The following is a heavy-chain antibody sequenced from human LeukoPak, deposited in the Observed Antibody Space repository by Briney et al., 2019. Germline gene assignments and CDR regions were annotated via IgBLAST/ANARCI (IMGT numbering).Heavy chain of an antibody. CDR1: GFTFSSYA. D-gene: IGHD2-2*01. V-gene: IGHV3-23*01. CDR2: ISVSGGST. CDR3: AKSVISISSRRGFDY. J-gene: IGHJ4*02. Sequence: GGSLRLSCAASGFTFSSYAMSWVRQAPGKGLEWVSAISVSGGSTYYADSVTGRFTISRDNSKNTLYLQMNSLRAEDTAIYYCAKSVISISSRRGFDYWGQGTLVTVSS.